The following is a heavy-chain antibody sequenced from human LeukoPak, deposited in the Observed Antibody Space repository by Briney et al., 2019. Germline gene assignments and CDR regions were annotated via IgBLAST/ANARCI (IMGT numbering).Heavy chain of an antibody. Sequence: PGGSLRLSCAASGFTLSSYAMHWVRQAPGKGLEWVAVISYDGSNKYYADSVKGRFTISRDNSKNTLYLQMNSLRAEDTAVYYCARDSISAPFDYWGQGTLVTVSS. CDR3: ARDSISAPFDY. CDR2: ISYDGSNK. CDR1: GFTLSSYA. D-gene: IGHD5-24*01. V-gene: IGHV3-30*04. J-gene: IGHJ4*02.